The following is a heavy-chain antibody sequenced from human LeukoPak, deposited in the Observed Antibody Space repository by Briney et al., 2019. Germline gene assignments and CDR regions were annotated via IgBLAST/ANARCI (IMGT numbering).Heavy chain of an antibody. Sequence: GASVKVSCKASGYTFTGYYMHWVRQAPGQGLEWMGWINPNSGGTNYAQKSQGWVTMTRDTSISTAYMELSRLRSDDTAVYYCARVVAGTWGVFDYWGQGTLVTVSS. CDR2: INPNSGGT. CDR1: GYTFTGYY. CDR3: ARVVAGTWGVFDY. J-gene: IGHJ4*02. V-gene: IGHV1-2*04. D-gene: IGHD6-19*01.